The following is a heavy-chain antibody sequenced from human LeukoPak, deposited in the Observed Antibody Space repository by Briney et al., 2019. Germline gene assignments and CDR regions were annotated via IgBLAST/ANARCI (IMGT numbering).Heavy chain of an antibody. D-gene: IGHD2-2*02. CDR3: TREGCGATSCYTNDY. CDR2: ISSSSSTI. CDR1: GFTFSSYS. V-gene: IGHV3-48*04. J-gene: IGHJ4*02. Sequence: GGSLRLSCAASGFTFSSYSMNWVRQAPGKGLEWVSYISSSSSTIYYADSVKGRFTISRDNAKNSLYLQMNSLETEDTAVYYCTREGCGATSCYTNDYWGQGTLVTVSS.